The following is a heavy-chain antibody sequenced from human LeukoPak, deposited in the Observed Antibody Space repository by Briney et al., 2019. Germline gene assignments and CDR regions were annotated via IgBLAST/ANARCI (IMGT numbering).Heavy chain of an antibody. D-gene: IGHD5-24*01. CDR1: GFTFSSYA. CDR2: ISYDGSNK. CDR3: ARGPSRWLEYYFDY. J-gene: IGHJ4*02. V-gene: IGHV3-30-3*01. Sequence: PGRSLRLSCSASGFTFSSYAMHSVRQAPGKGLEWVAFISYDGSNKYYADSVKGRFTISRDNSKNTLYLQMNSLRAEDTAVYYCARGPSRWLEYYFDYWGQGTLVTVSS.